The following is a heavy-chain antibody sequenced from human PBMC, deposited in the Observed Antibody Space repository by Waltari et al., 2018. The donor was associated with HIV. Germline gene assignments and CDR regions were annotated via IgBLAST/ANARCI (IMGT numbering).Heavy chain of an antibody. J-gene: IGHJ6*01. CDR1: GETFSDYY. V-gene: IGHV1-2*02. CDR2: INPSGGT. CDR3: AAEKKLALDGLGV. Sequence: QVHLVQSGAEVTKPGASVKVSCKASGETFSDYYFHWVRQAPGQGLEWMGWINPSGGTNYAQTFQGRVTMTRDTSTNTAYMQLNSLRSDDTAVYYCAAEKKLALDGLGVWGQGSTVAVS.